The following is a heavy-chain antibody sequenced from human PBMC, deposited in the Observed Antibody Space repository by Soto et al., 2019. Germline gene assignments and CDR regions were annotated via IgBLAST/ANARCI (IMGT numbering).Heavy chain of an antibody. CDR2: INPSGDST. Sequence: GASVKVSCKGAGYTFSNYYMHWVRQAPGQGLGWMGIINPSGDSTSYAQEFQGRVTMTRETSTSTLYMELSSLRSEDTAVYYCARATRSGSPHFDHWGQGTLVTSPQ. CDR1: GYTFSNYY. J-gene: IGHJ4*02. CDR3: ARATRSGSPHFDH. D-gene: IGHD5-12*01. V-gene: IGHV1-46*01.